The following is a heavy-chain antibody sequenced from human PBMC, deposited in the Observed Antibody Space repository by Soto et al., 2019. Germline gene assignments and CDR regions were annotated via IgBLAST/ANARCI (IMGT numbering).Heavy chain of an antibody. D-gene: IGHD6-19*01. CDR2: ISGSGGST. J-gene: IGHJ5*02. CDR1: GFTFSSYA. CDR3: AKEGAPSSGWYINWFDP. V-gene: IGHV3-23*01. Sequence: PGGSLRLSCAASGFTFSSYAMSWVRQAPGKGLEWVSAISGSGGSTYYADSVKGRFTISRDNSKNTLYLQMNSLRAEDTAVYYCAKEGAPSSGWYINWFDPWGQGTLVTVS.